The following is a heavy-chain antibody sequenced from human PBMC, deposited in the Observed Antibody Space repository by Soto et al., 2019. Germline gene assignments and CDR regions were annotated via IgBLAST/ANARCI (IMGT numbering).Heavy chain of an antibody. V-gene: IGHV1-69*01. J-gene: IGHJ3*02. D-gene: IGHD5-18*01. CDR2: SIPIFGTA. CDR1: GGTFSSYA. Sequence: QVQLVQSGAEVKKPGSSVTVSCKASGGTFSSYAISWVRQAPGQGLEWMGGSIPIFGTANYAQKFQSRVTSTADESTSTAYMELSSLRSEDTAVYYCARAGGYSYGPGAFDIWGRGTIVTVSS. CDR3: ARAGGYSYGPGAFDI.